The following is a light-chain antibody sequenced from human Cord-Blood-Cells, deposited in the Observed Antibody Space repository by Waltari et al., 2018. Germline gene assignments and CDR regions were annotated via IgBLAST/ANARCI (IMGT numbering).Light chain of an antibody. Sequence: DIQMTQSPSSLSAAVGDSVTITYRASQSISSYLNWYQQKPGKAPTLLLYAVSSLQSGVPSRFSGSGSGADFAHSISSLQPGDFAAYDCQQSYSTPRTFGQGTSVEIK. CDR2: AVS. V-gene: IGKV1-39*01. CDR3: QQSYSTPRT. J-gene: IGKJ1*01. CDR1: QSISSY.